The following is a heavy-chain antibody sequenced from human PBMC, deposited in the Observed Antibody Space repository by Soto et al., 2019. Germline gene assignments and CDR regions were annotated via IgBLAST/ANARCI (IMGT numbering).Heavy chain of an antibody. J-gene: IGHJ4*02. CDR1: GFDFSPYA. V-gene: IGHV3-23*01. D-gene: IGHD3-22*01. Sequence: EVQLLESGGDLVQPGGSLRLSCVASGFDFSPYAMSWVRQRPGTGLEWVSDISAYGDTTQYADSVKGRFTISRDNSNNTFYVHMNCLPADDTAVYFCAKLPFGYSDSGGYGTHWGQGTLATVSS. CDR2: ISAYGDTT. CDR3: AKLPFGYSDSGGYGTH.